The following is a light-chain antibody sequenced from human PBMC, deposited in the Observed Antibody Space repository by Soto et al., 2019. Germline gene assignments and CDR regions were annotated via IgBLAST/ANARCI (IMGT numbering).Light chain of an antibody. V-gene: IGKV4-1*01. CDR1: QSVLYSSNNKNY. J-gene: IGKJ4*01. CDR2: WAS. Sequence: IVMTQSPDSLAVSLGERATINCKSSQSVLYSSNNKNYLAWYQQKPGQPPKLLIYWASTRESGVPDRFSGSGSGQDFTLTISSLQAEDVAVYYCQQYYSTPLTFGGGTKVEIK. CDR3: QQYYSTPLT.